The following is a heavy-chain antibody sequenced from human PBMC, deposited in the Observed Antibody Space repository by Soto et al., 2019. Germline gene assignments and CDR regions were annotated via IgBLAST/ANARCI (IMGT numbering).Heavy chain of an antibody. CDR3: SHRKRTITVATYFDY. Sequence: QITLRESGPTLVKPTQTLTLTCTFSGFSLGTSGEGVGWIRQPPRKALEWLATLYWDGDKGYSPSLTSRLTISKYTSESQVVLTMTNMDAADTATYFCSHRKRTITVATYFDYWGLGSLVTVSS. CDR2: LYWDGDK. CDR1: GFSLGTSGEG. V-gene: IGHV2-5*02. D-gene: IGHD1-7*01. J-gene: IGHJ4*02.